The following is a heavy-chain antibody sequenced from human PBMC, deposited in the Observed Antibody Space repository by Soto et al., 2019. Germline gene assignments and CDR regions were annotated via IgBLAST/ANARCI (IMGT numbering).Heavy chain of an antibody. CDR3: MKAHESGDFLGMSV. Sequence: SETLSLTCTVSGGSVSTGMKYWGWVRQPPGKALEFIGYMYKTGETLLNSSLKSRVTLSMETSKNQFSLPLSSVTAADTAVYFCMKAHESGDFLGMSVWGPGTTVTVSS. CDR2: MYKTGET. V-gene: IGHV4-61*01. J-gene: IGHJ6*02. CDR1: GGSVSTGMKY. D-gene: IGHD3-10*01.